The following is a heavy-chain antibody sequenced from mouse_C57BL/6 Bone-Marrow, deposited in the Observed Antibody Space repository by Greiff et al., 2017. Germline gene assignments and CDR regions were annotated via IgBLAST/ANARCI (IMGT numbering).Heavy chain of an antibody. CDR3: ARRGKYYDGSSAYYYAMDY. V-gene: IGHV1-59*01. CDR1: GYTFTSYW. J-gene: IGHJ4*01. D-gene: IGHD1-1*01. CDR2: IDPSDSYT. Sequence: QVQLQQPGAELVRPGTSVKLSCKASGYTFTSYWMHWVKQRPGQGLEWIGVIDPSDSYTNYNQKFKGKATLTVDTSSSTADMQLSSLTSGNSAVYYCARRGKYYDGSSAYYYAMDYWGQGNSVTVSA.